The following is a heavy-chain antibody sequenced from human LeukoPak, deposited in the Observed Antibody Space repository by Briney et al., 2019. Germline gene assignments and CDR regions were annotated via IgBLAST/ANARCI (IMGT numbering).Heavy chain of an antibody. CDR2: IYYSGST. V-gene: IGHV4-39*01. D-gene: IGHD2-21*01. CDR3: ARVPWPYCGGDCYPGLWD. Sequence: SETLSLTCTVSGGSISSSSYYWGWIRQPPGKGLEWIGSIYYSGSTYYNPSLKNRVTISVDTSKNQFSLKLSSVTAADTAVYYCARVPWPYCGGDCYPGLWDWGQGTLVTVSS. J-gene: IGHJ4*02. CDR1: GGSISSSSYY.